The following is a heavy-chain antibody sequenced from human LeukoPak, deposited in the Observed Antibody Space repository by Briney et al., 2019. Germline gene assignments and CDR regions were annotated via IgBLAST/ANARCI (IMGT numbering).Heavy chain of an antibody. CDR3: ARAGTTVFDY. CDR1: GFSFSSYG. CDR2: ISYDGSNK. V-gene: IGHV3-30*03. D-gene: IGHD1-7*01. J-gene: IGHJ4*02. Sequence: GGSLRLSCAASGFSFSSYGMHWVRQAPGKGLEWVAVISYDGSNKYYADSVKGRFTISRDNSKNTLYLQMNSLRAEDTAVYYCARAGTTVFDYWGQGTLVTVSS.